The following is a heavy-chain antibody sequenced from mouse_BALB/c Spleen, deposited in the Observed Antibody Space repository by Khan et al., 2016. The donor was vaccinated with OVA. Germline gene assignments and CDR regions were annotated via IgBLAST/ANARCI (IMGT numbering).Heavy chain of an antibody. Sequence: EVKLEESGPGLVKPSQSLSLTCTVTGYPITSDYAWNWIRQFPGNKLEWMGYISYSGSTNYNPALKSRISITRDTSKNQFFLQLNSVTTEDTATYYCARDGSRYNYAMDYWGQGTSVTVSS. CDR1: GYPITSDYA. CDR3: ARDGSRYNYAMDY. CDR2: ISYSGST. J-gene: IGHJ4*01. D-gene: IGHD2-3*01. V-gene: IGHV3-2*02.